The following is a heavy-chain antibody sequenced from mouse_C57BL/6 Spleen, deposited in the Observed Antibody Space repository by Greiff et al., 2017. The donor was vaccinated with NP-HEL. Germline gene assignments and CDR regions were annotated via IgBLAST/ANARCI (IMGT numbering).Heavy chain of an antibody. J-gene: IGHJ4*01. Sequence: VQLQHSGAELVRPGASVKLSCTASGFNIKDYYMHWVKQRPEQGLEWIGRIDPEDGDTEYAPKFQGKATMTADTSSNTAYLQLSSLTSEDTAVYYCTPYYSNPYYAMDYWGQGTSVTVSS. CDR3: TPYYSNPYYAMDY. CDR2: IDPEDGDT. V-gene: IGHV14-1*01. CDR1: GFNIKDYY. D-gene: IGHD2-5*01.